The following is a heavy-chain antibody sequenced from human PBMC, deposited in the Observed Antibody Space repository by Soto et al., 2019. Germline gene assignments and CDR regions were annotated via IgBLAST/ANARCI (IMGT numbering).Heavy chain of an antibody. CDR2: INAGNGNT. D-gene: IGHD3-16*02. V-gene: IGHV1-3*01. CDR3: ARAETGYYDYVWGSYRSGYFDY. Sequence: QVQLVQSGAEVKKPGASVKVSCKASGYTFTSYAMHWVRQAPGQRLEWMGWINAGNGNTKYSQKFQGRVTITRDTSASTAYMELSSLRSEDTAVYYCARAETGYYDYVWGSYRSGYFDYWGQGTLVTVSS. CDR1: GYTFTSYA. J-gene: IGHJ4*02.